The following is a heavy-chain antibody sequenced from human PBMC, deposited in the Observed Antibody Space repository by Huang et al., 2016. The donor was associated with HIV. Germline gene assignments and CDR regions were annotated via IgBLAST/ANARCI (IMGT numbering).Heavy chain of an antibody. V-gene: IGHV4-34*01. D-gene: IGHD3-10*01. CDR2: VNDVVDS. Sequence: QVQLQQWGAGLLKPSETLALTCAVYGESLGTYYWAWIRRPPGKGLQWIGEVNDVVDSNYNPSLERRVTISVDTSRNQVSLTLTSMTAADTATYYCARRFRVAATRKWFDPWGQGTLVIVSS. J-gene: IGHJ5*02. CDR1: GESLGTYY. CDR3: ARRFRVAATRKWFDP.